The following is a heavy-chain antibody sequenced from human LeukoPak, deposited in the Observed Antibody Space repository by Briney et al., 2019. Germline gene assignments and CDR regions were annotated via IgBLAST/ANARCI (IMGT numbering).Heavy chain of an antibody. CDR2: ISSSSSYI. CDR3: AGVGGLVINY. D-gene: IGHD3/OR15-3a*01. Sequence: PGGSLRLSCAASGFTFSSYSMNWVRQAPGKGLEWVSSISSSSSYIYYADSVKGRFTISRDNAKNSLYLQMNSLRAEDTAVYYCAGVGGLVINYWGQGTLVTVSS. V-gene: IGHV3-21*01. CDR1: GFTFSSYS. J-gene: IGHJ4*02.